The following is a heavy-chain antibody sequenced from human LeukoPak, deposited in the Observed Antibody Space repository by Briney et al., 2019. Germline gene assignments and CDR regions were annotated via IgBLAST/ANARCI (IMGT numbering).Heavy chain of an antibody. V-gene: IGHV4-31*11. D-gene: IGHD1-26*01. CDR3: AREIVGVAKFDY. J-gene: IGHJ4*02. CDR1: GGSISSGGYY. CDR2: IYYSGST. Sequence: SETLSLTCAVSGGSISSGGYYWSWIRQHPGTGLEWIGYIYYSGSTYYNPSLKSRVTISVDTSKNQFSLKLSSVTAADTAVYYCAREIVGVAKFDYWGQGTLVTVSS.